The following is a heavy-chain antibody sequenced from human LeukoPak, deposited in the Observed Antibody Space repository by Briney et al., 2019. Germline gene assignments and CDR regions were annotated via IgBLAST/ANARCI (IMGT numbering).Heavy chain of an antibody. CDR3: ARRRDFWSGYY. J-gene: IGHJ4*02. CDR2: IYTSGST. V-gene: IGHV4-61*02. CDR1: GGSISSGSYY. Sequence: SETLSLTCTVSGGSISSGSYYWSWIRQPAGKGLEWIGRIYTSGSTNYNPSLKSRVTISVDTSKNQFSLKLSSVTAADTAVYYCARRRDFWSGYYWGQGTLVTVSS. D-gene: IGHD3-3*01.